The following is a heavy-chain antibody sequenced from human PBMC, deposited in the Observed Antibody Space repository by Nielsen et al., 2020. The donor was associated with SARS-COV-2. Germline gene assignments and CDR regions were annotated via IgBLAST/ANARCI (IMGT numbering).Heavy chain of an antibody. J-gene: IGHJ5*02. CDR3: ARDSGSGSKRFDP. Sequence: GESLKISCAASGFTFSSYWMHWVRQAPGKGLEWVSSISSSSSYIYYADSVKGRFTISRDNAKNSLYLQMNSLGAEDTAVYYCARDSGSGSKRFDPWGQGTLVTVSS. V-gene: IGHV3-21*01. D-gene: IGHD3-10*01. CDR2: ISSSSSYI. CDR1: GFTFSSYW.